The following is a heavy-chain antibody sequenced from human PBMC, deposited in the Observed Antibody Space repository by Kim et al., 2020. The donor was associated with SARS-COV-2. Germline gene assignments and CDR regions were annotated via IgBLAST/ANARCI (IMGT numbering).Heavy chain of an antibody. D-gene: IGHD3-10*01. Sequence: GGSLRLSCTVSGFNFNSYSMNWVRQAPGKGLEWVSYISSSSNTVYYAGSVRGRFTISRDNAKNSLFLQMNSLRDEDTAVYYCARCPLSMTMVRGMITTTLLYQYNMDAGGQGTTVTVSS. CDR2: ISSSSNTV. V-gene: IGHV3-48*02. J-gene: IGHJ6*01. CDR1: GFNFNSYS. CDR3: ARCPLSMTMVRGMITTTLLYQYNMDA.